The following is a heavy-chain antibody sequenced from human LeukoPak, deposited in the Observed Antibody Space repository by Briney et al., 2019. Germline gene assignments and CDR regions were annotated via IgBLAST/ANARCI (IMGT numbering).Heavy chain of an antibody. D-gene: IGHD1-26*01. CDR1: GYTFTSYD. CDR3: ATLGRGVGATRASVYFQY. CDR2: MNPNSGNT. Sequence: GASVKVSCKASGYTFTSYDINWVRQATGQGLEWMGWMNPNSGNTGYAQKFQGRVTMTRNTSISTAYMELSSLRSEDTAVYYCATLGRGVGATRASVYFQYWGQGTLVTVSS. J-gene: IGHJ1*01. V-gene: IGHV1-8*01.